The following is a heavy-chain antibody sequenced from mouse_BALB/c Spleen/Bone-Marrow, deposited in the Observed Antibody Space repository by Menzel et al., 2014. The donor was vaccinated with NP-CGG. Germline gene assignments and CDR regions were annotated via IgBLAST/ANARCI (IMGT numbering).Heavy chain of an antibody. V-gene: IGHV1S135*01. CDR1: GYAFTSYN. D-gene: IGHD2-1*01. J-gene: IGHJ3*01. CDR2: IDPYNGGT. CDR3: ASYGNYGWFAY. Sequence: VQLQQSGPELVKPGASVKVSCKASGYAFTSYNMYWVKQSHGKSLEWIGYIDPYNGGTNYYQKFKGKATLTVDKSSSTAYMHLNSLTSEDSAVYYCASYGNYGWFAYWGQGTQVTVSA.